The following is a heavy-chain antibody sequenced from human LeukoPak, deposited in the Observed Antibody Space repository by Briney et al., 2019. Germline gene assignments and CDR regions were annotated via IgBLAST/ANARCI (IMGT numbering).Heavy chain of an antibody. Sequence: PGGSLRLSCAASGFIFTSYWIHWVRQAPGKGLVWVSRIHNDGTTTGYADSVKGRFATSRDNAKNTVYLQMNSLRAEDTAVYYCARGGVGSFDIWGQGTMVTVSS. J-gene: IGHJ3*02. V-gene: IGHV3-74*01. CDR2: IHNDGTTT. CDR1: GFIFTSYW. D-gene: IGHD2-8*02. CDR3: ARGGVGSFDI.